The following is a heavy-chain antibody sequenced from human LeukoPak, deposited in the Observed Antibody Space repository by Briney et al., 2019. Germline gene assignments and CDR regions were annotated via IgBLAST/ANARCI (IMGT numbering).Heavy chain of an antibody. J-gene: IGHJ3*02. CDR1: GYTFTGYY. CDR3: ARDLVDYYRAFDI. CDR2: INPNSGGT. Sequence: AXXKVSCKASGYTFTGYYMHWVRQAPGQGVEWMGWINPNSGGTNYAQKFQGRVTMTSDTSISTAYMELSRLRSDDTAVYYCARDLVDYYRAFDIWGQGTMVTVSS. D-gene: IGHD3-10*01. V-gene: IGHV1-2*02.